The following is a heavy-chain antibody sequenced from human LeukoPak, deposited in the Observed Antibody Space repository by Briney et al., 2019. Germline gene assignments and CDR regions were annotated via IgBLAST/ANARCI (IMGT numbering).Heavy chain of an antibody. D-gene: IGHD3-3*01. Sequence: PSETLSLTCTVPGDSISSSTYYWGWIRQPPGKGLEWIGSIYYSGSTYYNPSLKSRVTISVDTSKNQFSLKLRSVSDADTAVYYCARQGDFWSGYPSDYWGQGTLVTVSS. V-gene: IGHV4-39*01. CDR1: GDSISSSTYY. CDR3: ARQGDFWSGYPSDY. CDR2: IYYSGST. J-gene: IGHJ4*02.